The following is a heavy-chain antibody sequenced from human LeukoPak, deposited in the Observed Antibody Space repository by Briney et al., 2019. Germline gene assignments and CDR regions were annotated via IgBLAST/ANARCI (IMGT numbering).Heavy chain of an antibody. V-gene: IGHV4-59*01. CDR2: IYYSGST. J-gene: IGHJ3*02. CDR3: ARDSSGWSLGAFDI. Sequence: KASETLSLTCTVSGGSISGYYWSWIRQPPGKGLEWIGYIYYSGSTNYNPSLKSRVTISVDTSKNQFSLKLSSVTAADTAVYYCARDSSGWSLGAFDIWGQGTMVTVSS. CDR1: GGSISGYY. D-gene: IGHD6-19*01.